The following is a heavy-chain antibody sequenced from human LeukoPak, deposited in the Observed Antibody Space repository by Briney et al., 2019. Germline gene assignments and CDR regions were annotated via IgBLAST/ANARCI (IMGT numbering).Heavy chain of an antibody. Sequence: AGGSLRLSCAASGFTFSSYARSWVRQAPGKGLEWGSGISSSSGITYYADSVKGRFTISRDNSMNTLFLQMNSLRAEDTAVYYCAKDGGGSLEWLPPMDLWGQGTTVTVSS. J-gene: IGHJ6*02. D-gene: IGHD3-3*01. V-gene: IGHV3-23*01. CDR2: ISSSSGIT. CDR1: GFTFSSYA. CDR3: AKDGGGSLEWLPPMDL.